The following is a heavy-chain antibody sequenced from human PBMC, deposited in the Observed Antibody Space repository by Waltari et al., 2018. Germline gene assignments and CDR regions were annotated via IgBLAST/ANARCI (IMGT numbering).Heavy chain of an antibody. CDR2: INRDGSTI. J-gene: IGHJ4*02. CDR1: GFTFSSYW. V-gene: IGHV3-74*01. D-gene: IGHD3-9*01. CDR3: ASAYYDILD. Sequence: EVQLEESGGGLVQPGGSLRLSCAASGFTFSSYWMHWVRQAPGKALVWVSRINRDGSTISYADSVKDRFTISRDNAKNTLYLQMNSRSAEDTAVYYCASAYYDILDWGQGTLVTVSS.